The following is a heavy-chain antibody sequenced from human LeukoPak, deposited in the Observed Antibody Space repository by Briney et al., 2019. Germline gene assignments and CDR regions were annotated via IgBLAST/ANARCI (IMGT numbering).Heavy chain of an antibody. D-gene: IGHD4-17*01. V-gene: IGHV4-59*12. CDR3: ASHNYGKFDY. CDR2: IYHSGST. CDR1: GGSISSYY. Sequence: SETLSLTCTVSGGSISSYYWSWIRQPPGKGLEWIGYIYHSGSTYYNPSLKSRVTISVDRSKNQFSLKLSSVTAADTAVYYCASHNYGKFDYWGQGTLVTVSS. J-gene: IGHJ4*02.